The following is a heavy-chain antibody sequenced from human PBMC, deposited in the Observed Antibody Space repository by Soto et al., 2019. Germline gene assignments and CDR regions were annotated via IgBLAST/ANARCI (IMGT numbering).Heavy chain of an antibody. J-gene: IGHJ6*02. CDR3: ARHINYHFCSGYNYYGMDV. V-gene: IGHV5-10-1*01. CDR2: IDPSDSYT. CDR1: GYSFTSYW. Sequence: PGESLKISCKGSGYSFTSYWISWVRQMPGKGLEWMGRIDPSDSYTNYSPSFQGHVTISADKSISTAYLQWSSLKASDTAMYYCARHINYHFCSGYNYYGMDVWGQGTTVPVSS. D-gene: IGHD3-3*01.